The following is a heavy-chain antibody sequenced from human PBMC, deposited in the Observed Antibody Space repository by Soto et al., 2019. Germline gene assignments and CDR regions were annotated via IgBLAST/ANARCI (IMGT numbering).Heavy chain of an antibody. J-gene: IGHJ4*02. V-gene: IGHV4-39*01. CDR3: ATFYGDYVSY. D-gene: IGHD4-17*01. Sequence: SETLSLTCTVSGDSVSSGSYYWSWIRQPPGKGLEWIGYIYYSGSTFYNPSLKSRVTISVDTSKNQFSLKLSSVTAADTAVYYCATFYGDYVSYWGQGTLVTVSS. CDR2: IYYSGST. CDR1: GDSVSSGSYY.